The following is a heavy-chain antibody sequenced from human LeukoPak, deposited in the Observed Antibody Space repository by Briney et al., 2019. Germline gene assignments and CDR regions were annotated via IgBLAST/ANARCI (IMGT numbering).Heavy chain of an antibody. V-gene: IGHV3-23*01. D-gene: IGHD2-2*03. CDR3: AKDGYCSSTSCYRAPSVDP. Sequence: QSGGSLRLACAASGFRFSSYAMSWVRQAPGKGLEWVSAISGSGVSTYYADSVKGRFTVSRDNSKNTLYLQMNSLRAEDTAVYYCAKDGYCSSTSCYRAPSVDPWGQGTLVTVSS. CDR1: GFRFSSYA. CDR2: ISGSGVST. J-gene: IGHJ5*02.